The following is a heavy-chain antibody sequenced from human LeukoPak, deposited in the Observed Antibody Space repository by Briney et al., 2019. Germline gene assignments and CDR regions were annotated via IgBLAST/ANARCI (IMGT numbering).Heavy chain of an antibody. D-gene: IGHD2-21*02. CDR1: GFTFSSYS. CDR2: ISSSSSYI. Sequence: GGSLRLSCAASGFTFSSYSMNWVRQAPGKGLEWVSSISSSSSYIYYVDSVKGRFTISRDNAKNSLYLQMNSLRAEDTAVYYCARVPSAYCGGDCYSDYYYGMDVWGQGTTVTVSS. J-gene: IGHJ6*02. CDR3: ARVPSAYCGGDCYSDYYYGMDV. V-gene: IGHV3-21*01.